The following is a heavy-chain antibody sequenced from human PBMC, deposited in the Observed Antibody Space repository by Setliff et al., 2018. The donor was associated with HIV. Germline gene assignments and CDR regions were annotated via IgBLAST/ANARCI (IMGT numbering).Heavy chain of an antibody. D-gene: IGHD3-22*01. CDR3: ASQFGAYDSSGYEHDAFNI. Sequence: ASVKVSCKASGYTFTNFYIHWVRQAPGQGFEWMGRINPNTGDTKFAQKFQGSVTMTRDTSISTAYMELRRLRSDDTAVYYCASQFGAYDSSGYEHDAFNIWGQGTMVTVSS. CDR1: GYTFTNFY. J-gene: IGHJ3*02. CDR2: INPNTGDT. V-gene: IGHV1-2*06.